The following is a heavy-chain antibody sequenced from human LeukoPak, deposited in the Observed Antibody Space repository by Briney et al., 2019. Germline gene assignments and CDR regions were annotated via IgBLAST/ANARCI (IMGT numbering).Heavy chain of an antibody. D-gene: IGHD2-2*01. CDR2: INSDGSST. Sequence: GGSLRLSCAASGFTFSSYWMHRVRQAPGKGLVWVSRINSDGSSTSYADSVKGRFTISRDNAKNTLYLQMNSLRAEDTAVYYCARDYCSSTSCYGHYYYYYGMDVWGQGTTVTVPS. V-gene: IGHV3-74*01. CDR3: ARDYCSSTSCYGHYYYYYGMDV. CDR1: GFTFSSYW. J-gene: IGHJ6*02.